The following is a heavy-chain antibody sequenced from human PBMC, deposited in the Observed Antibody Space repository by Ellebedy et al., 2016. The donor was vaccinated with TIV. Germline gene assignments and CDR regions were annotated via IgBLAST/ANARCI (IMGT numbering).Heavy chain of an antibody. Sequence: AASVKVSCKAYDNSFTRFGFTWVRQAPGQGLEWMGWISAYNGNTKYAQMFQDRFTMTTDTSTKTVYMELRSLRSDDTALYYCARTNYRFGLIEYLDYWGQGTLVTVSS. CDR3: ARTNYRFGLIEYLDY. J-gene: IGHJ4*02. CDR2: ISAYNGNT. V-gene: IGHV1-18*04. CDR1: DNSFTRFG. D-gene: IGHD3-10*01.